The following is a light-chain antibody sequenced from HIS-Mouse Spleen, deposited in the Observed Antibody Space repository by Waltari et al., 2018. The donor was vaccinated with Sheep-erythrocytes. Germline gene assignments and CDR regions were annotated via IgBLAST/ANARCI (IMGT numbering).Light chain of an antibody. CDR2: EVS. CDR1: SSDVGGYNY. J-gene: IGLJ2*01. Sequence: QSALTQPPSASGSPGQSVTISCTGTSSDVGGYNYVSWYQQHPGKAPKLMIYEVSKRPSGGPVRCSGSKSGKTASLTVSGLQAEDEAEYYCSSYAGSNNLVFGGGTKLTVL. CDR3: SSYAGSNNLV. V-gene: IGLV2-8*01.